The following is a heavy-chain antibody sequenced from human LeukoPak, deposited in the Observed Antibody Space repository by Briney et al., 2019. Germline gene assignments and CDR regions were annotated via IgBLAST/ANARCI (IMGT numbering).Heavy chain of an antibody. CDR2: IKQDGSET. D-gene: IGHD2-2*01. J-gene: IGHJ5*02. CDR1: GFTFSTRW. CDR3: AAREEAAAIARWFDP. V-gene: IGHV3-7*01. Sequence: GSLRLSCVASGFTFSTRWMTWVRQAPGKGLEWVASIKQDGSETYYVDSVKGRFTISRDNLKNSVYLQMNSLKVEDTAVYYCAAREEAAAIARWFDPWGQGTLVTVSS.